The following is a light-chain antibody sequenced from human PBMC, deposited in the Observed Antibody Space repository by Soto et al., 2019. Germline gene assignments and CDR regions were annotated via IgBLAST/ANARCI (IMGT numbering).Light chain of an antibody. CDR3: ASWDVSLSGWV. CDR2: SNN. J-gene: IGLJ3*02. V-gene: IGLV1-47*02. Sequence: QAVVTQSPSASGTPGQSVTISCSGRSSNIGTYYVYWYQHLPGTAPKLLIYSNNLRPSGVPDRFSGSKSGTSASLAISGLRSEDEALYYCASWDVSLSGWVFGRGTKLTVL. CDR1: SSNIGTYY.